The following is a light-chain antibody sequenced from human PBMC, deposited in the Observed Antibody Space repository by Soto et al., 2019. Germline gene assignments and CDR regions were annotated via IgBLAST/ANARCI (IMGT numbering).Light chain of an antibody. Sequence: EIVMTQSPATLSVSPGERATLSCRASQSVSRHLAWYQQKPGQAPRLLIYSASTRATGLPARFSGSGSGTEFTLTISSLQSEDFAVYYCQQYNSWSSFGQGTRLDIK. CDR2: SAS. CDR1: QSVSRH. CDR3: QQYNSWSS. V-gene: IGKV3-15*01. J-gene: IGKJ5*01.